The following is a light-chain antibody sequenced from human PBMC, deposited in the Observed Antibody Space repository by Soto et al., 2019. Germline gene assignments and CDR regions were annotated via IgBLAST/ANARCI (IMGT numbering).Light chain of an antibody. CDR1: SGHSSYA. Sequence: QLVLTQSPSASASLGASVKLTCTLSSGHSSYAIAWHQQQPEKGPRYLMKLNSDGSHSKGDGIPGRFSGSRSGAERYLPLSSLQSEDEADYYCQTWGTGLFGGGTKLTVL. CDR3: QTWGTGL. CDR2: LNSDGSH. J-gene: IGLJ3*02. V-gene: IGLV4-69*01.